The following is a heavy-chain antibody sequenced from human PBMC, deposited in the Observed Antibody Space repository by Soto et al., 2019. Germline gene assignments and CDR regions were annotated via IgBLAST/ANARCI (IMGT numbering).Heavy chain of an antibody. J-gene: IGHJ4*02. CDR1: CGSFSGYY. D-gene: IGHD6-6*01. CDR2: INHSGST. Sequence: SETLSLTCAVYCGSFSGYYWSWIRQPPGKGLEWIGEINHSGSTNYNPSLKSRVTISVDTSKNQFSLKLSSVTAADTAVYYCARVSAARGGDYWGQGTLVTVSS. CDR3: ARVSAARGGDY. V-gene: IGHV4-34*01.